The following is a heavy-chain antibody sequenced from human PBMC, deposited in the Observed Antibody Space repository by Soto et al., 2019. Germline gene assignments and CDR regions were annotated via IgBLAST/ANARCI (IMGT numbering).Heavy chain of an antibody. J-gene: IGHJ6*02. D-gene: IGHD3-10*01. CDR1: GFTFSNAW. CDR2: IKSKTDGGTT. V-gene: IGHV3-15*07. Sequence: PGGSLRLSCAASGFTFSNAWMNWVRQAPGKGLEWVGRIKSKTDGGTTDYAAPVKGRFTISRDDSKKKQYLQMKNQKTKETDVDYCTTDPFGSGSYGRYYYYYGMDVWGQGTTVTVS. CDR3: TTDPFGSGSYGRYYYYYGMDV.